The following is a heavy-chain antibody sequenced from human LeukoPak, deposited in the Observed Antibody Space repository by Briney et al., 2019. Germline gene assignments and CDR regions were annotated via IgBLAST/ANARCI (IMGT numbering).Heavy chain of an antibody. Sequence: GGSLRLSCAASGFTFSSYSMNWVRQAPGKGLEWVSSISSSSNYIYYADSVKGRFTISRDNAKNSLYLQMNSLRAEDTAVYYCARDPSSGWYLNGWFDPWGQGTLVTVSS. J-gene: IGHJ5*02. CDR3: ARDPSSGWYLNGWFDP. CDR1: GFTFSSYS. V-gene: IGHV3-21*01. CDR2: ISSSSNYI. D-gene: IGHD6-19*01.